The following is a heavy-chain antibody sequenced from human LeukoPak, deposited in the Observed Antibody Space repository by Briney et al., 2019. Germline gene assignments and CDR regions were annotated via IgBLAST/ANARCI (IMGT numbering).Heavy chain of an antibody. CDR1: GFTFTSYW. CDR3: ARRRLYSNGYFLDF. CDR2: IYPGDSDT. Sequence: GESLKISCTASGFTFTSYWIGWVRQMPGKGLELMGTIYPGDSDTKYSPTFQGQVTISADKSISTAYLQWSSLKASDTAMYYCARRRLYSNGYFLDFWGQGTLVTVSS. D-gene: IGHD3-22*01. J-gene: IGHJ4*02. V-gene: IGHV5-51*01.